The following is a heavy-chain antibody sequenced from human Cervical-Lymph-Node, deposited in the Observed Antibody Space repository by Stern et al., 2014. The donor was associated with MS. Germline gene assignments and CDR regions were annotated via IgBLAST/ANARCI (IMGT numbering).Heavy chain of an antibody. CDR3: ARALRGGGGDYYY. D-gene: IGHD2-21*02. V-gene: IGHV1-46*03. CDR2: INPSGGSP. Sequence: QVQLVQSGAEVKKPGASVKVSCKASGYTFTSYYMHWVRQAPGQGLEWMGIINPSGGSPSYAQKFQGGVTMTRDTSTSPVYMELGSLRSEDTAVYYCARALRGGGGDYYYWGQGTLVTVSS. J-gene: IGHJ4*02. CDR1: GYTFTSYY.